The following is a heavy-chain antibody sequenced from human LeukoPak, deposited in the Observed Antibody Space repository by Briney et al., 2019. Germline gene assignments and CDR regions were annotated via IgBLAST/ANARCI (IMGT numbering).Heavy chain of an antibody. V-gene: IGHV4-4*07. D-gene: IGHD6-13*01. Sequence: PSQTLSLTCTVSAGSISSYYWSWIRQPAGKGLEWVGRIYTSGSTNYNPSLKRRATISVEKSKTQFSLKLSSVTAADPPVYYCPRDPRAAAGKDYWGQGTLVTVSS. CDR1: AGSISSYY. CDR3: PRDPRAAAGKDY. J-gene: IGHJ4*02. CDR2: IYTSGST.